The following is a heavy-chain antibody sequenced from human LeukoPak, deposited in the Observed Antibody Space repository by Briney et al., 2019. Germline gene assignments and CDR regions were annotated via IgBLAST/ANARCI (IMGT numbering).Heavy chain of an antibody. J-gene: IGHJ4*02. CDR1: SGSISSGSYY. V-gene: IGHV4-61*02. CDR3: ARDLHSSGCPFDY. D-gene: IGHD6-19*01. Sequence: PSETLSLTCTVSSGSISSGSYYWSWIRQPAGKGLEWIGRIYTSGSTNYNPSLKSRVTISVDTSKNQFSLKLSSVTAADTAVYYCARDLHSSGCPFDYWGQGTLVTVSS. CDR2: IYTSGST.